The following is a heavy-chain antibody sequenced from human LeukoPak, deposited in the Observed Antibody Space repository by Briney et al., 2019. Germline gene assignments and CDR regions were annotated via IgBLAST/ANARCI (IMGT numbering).Heavy chain of an antibody. D-gene: IGHD3-22*01. CDR1: GLTFSTYS. J-gene: IGHJ4*02. CDR2: ISSSSNTI. Sequence: GGSLRLSCAASGLTFSTYSMNWVRQAPGKGLEWVSYISSSSNTIYYADSVKGRFTISRDNSKNTLYLQMNSLRAEDTAVYYCAKDYYDSSGYYLGYYFDYWGQGTLVTVSS. CDR3: AKDYYDSSGYYLGYYFDY. V-gene: IGHV3-48*01.